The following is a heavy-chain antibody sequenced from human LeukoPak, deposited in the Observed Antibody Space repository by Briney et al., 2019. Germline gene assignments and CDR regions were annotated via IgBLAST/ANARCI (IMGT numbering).Heavy chain of an antibody. D-gene: IGHD3-10*02. Sequence: GGSLRPSCATSGFTFSNYAMSWVRQAPGKGLEWVSVISGSGSTIYYADSVKGRFTISRDNAKNSLYLQMNSLRAEDTAVYYCAELGITMIGGVWGKGTTVTISS. CDR1: GFTFSNYA. CDR2: ISGSGSTI. J-gene: IGHJ6*04. V-gene: IGHV3-23*01. CDR3: AELGITMIGGV.